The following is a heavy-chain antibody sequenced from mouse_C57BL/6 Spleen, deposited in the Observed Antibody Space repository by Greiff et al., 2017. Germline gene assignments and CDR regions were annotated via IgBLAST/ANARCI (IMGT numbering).Heavy chain of an antibody. CDR1: GYAFSSYW. CDR2: IYPGDGDT. V-gene: IGHV1-80*01. CDR3: AREDYVNFLGYFDV. J-gene: IGHJ1*03. Sequence: QVQLQQSGAELVKPGASVKISCKASGYAFSSYWMNWVKQRPGKGLEWIGQIYPGDGDTNYNGKFKGKAPLTADKSSSTAYMQLSSLTSEDSAVYFFAREDYVNFLGYFDVWGTGTTVTVSS. D-gene: IGHD2-1*01.